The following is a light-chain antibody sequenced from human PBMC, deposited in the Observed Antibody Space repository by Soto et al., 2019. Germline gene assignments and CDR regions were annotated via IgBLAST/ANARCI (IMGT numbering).Light chain of an antibody. J-gene: IGKJ4*01. CDR2: KVS. V-gene: IGKV1-5*03. CDR3: QQHGISPLT. Sequence: DIQMTQSPSTLSASVGDRVTISCRASQNINSWLAWYQQKPGKAPHLLIYKVSNLQSGVPSRFSGSGSGTEFTLTISSLQPDDFATYYCQQHGISPLTFGGGTKVDIK. CDR1: QNINSW.